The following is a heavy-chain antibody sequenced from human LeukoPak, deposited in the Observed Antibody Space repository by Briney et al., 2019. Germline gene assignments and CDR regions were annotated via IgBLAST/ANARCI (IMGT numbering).Heavy chain of an antibody. Sequence: PSETLSLTCGVSGGAFSDYYWSWIRQAPGKGLEWIGEMIQSGSSNYSPSLRSRVTISGDTSRNQFSLKLNSLTAADTAVYYCARGNIVATILGGLHGTTAFDFWGQGILVTVSS. CDR3: ARGNIVATILGGLHGTTAFDF. V-gene: IGHV4-34*01. J-gene: IGHJ4*02. D-gene: IGHD5-12*01. CDR1: GGAFSDYY. CDR2: MIQSGSS.